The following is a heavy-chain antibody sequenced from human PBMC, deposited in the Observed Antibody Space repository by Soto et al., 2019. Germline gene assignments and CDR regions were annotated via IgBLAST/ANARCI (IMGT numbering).Heavy chain of an antibody. CDR3: ARGVSAGVDF. CDR2: MEPSTGRT. Sequence: QVQLVQSGAEVREPGASVKVSCKASGYSFTSLDINWVRQTAGQGLEWMGWMEPSTGRTGYAQKFQGRVTMTRDTSIDSAYMELTTLTSDHTAFYYCARGVSAGVDFWGQGTLVIVSS. D-gene: IGHD1-26*01. CDR1: GYSFTSLD. V-gene: IGHV1-8*01. J-gene: IGHJ4*02.